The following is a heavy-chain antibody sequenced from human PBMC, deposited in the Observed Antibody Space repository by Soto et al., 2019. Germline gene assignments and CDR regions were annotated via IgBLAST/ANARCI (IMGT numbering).Heavy chain of an antibody. J-gene: IGHJ3*02. CDR2: ISSSGSTI. V-gene: IGHV3-11*01. CDR1: GFTFSDYY. Sequence: GGSLRLSCAASGFTFSDYYMSWIRQAPGKGLEWVSYISSSGSTIYYADSVKGRFTISRDNAKNSLYLQMNSLRAEDTAVYYCAREHSPYYCDSSGYYYYAFDIWGQGTMVTVSS. D-gene: IGHD3-22*01. CDR3: AREHSPYYCDSSGYYYYAFDI.